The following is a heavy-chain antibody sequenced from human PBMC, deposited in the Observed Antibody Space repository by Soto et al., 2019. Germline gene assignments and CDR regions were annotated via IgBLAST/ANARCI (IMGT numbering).Heavy chain of an antibody. D-gene: IGHD1-26*01. CDR2: IYSGGST. CDR1: GFDVSRHF. V-gene: IGHV3-53*01. J-gene: IGHJ4*02. CDR3: ARDRGVAGATDY. Sequence: EVQLVESGGGLIQPGGSLTLSCAASGFDVSRHFISWVRQAPGKGLEWVSVIYSGGSTYYADSVKGRFTISGDNSKNTVFLQMNNLRAEDTAVYYCARDRGVAGATDYWGQGTLVTVSS.